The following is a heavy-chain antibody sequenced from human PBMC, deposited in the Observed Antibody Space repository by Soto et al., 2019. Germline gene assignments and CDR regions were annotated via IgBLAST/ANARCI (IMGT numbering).Heavy chain of an antibody. Sequence: EVQLVESGGGLVQPGGSLRLTCAASGFTFSTYWMNWVRLAPGKGLEWVANIEKDGSETNYLDSVKGRFTISRDNAKNSLFLQMNSLRVEDTAVYYCLAGSGWLSDYWGQGTQLTVSS. CDR3: LAGSGWLSDY. CDR2: IEKDGSET. CDR1: GFTFSTYW. V-gene: IGHV3-7*05. D-gene: IGHD6-19*01. J-gene: IGHJ4*02.